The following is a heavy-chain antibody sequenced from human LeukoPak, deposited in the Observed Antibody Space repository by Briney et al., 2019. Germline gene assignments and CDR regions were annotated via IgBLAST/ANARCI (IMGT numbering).Heavy chain of an antibody. D-gene: IGHD4-17*01. Sequence: NPSETLSLTCTVSGGSINSGTHYWGWIRQPPGKGLEWNGSIYYSGSTYYNPSLKSRVTISVDSSKNQFSLKLSSVTAADTSVYYCARHSNGDYSKYYYYMDVWGRGTTVTVSS. CDR1: GGSINSGTHY. CDR2: IYYSGST. V-gene: IGHV4-39*01. CDR3: ARHSNGDYSKYYYYMDV. J-gene: IGHJ6*03.